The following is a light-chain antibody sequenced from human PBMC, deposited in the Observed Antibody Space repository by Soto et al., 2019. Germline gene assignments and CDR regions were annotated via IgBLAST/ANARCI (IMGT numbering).Light chain of an antibody. V-gene: IGKV2-24*01. CDR1: QSLLHSDGYTY. CDR2: KAS. J-gene: IGKJ1*01. Sequence: DIVMTQTPLSSPVTLGQPASISCRSGQSLLHSDGYTYLSWVQHRPGQPPRLLIYKASNRFSGVXDXXSVSGAGTDFTLKISRVQPDDVGVYYCMQSTQFPWTFGQGTKVDIQ. CDR3: MQSTQFPWT.